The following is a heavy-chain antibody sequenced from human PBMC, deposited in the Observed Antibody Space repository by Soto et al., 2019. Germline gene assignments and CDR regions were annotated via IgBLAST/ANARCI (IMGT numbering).Heavy chain of an antibody. CDR3: VREGRGSFDF. CDR2: IGGRGDSA. Sequence: LRLSCAASGFIFTNYAMNWVRQAPGKGLEWVSVIGGRGDSAYYADSVQGRFTISRDNSKNTLSLQMSSLTADDTAIYYCVREGRGSFDFWGRGTMVTVSS. D-gene: IGHD5-12*01. J-gene: IGHJ3*01. CDR1: GFIFTNYA. V-gene: IGHV3-23*01.